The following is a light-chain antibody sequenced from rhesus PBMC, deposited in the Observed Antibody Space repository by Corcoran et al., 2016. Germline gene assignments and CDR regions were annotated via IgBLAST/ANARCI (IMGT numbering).Light chain of an antibody. V-gene: IGKV1-69*01. CDR2: RAS. Sequence: DIQMTQSPSFLSSSVGDRVTITCIASQGISKWVVWYQQKPGKAHKLLIYRASNMETGVPSRFIGSGSGTDFTLTISSLQPEDIATYYCQQHDNSPLTFGGGTKVEIK. CDR1: QGISKW. CDR3: QQHDNSPLT. J-gene: IGKJ4*01.